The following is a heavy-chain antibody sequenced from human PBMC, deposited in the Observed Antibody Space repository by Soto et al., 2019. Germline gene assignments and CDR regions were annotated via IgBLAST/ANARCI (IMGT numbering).Heavy chain of an antibody. CDR3: ARDGFGDYDAFDI. CDR2: IIPILGIA. D-gene: IGHD4-17*01. J-gene: IGHJ3*02. Sequence: QVQLVQSGAEVKKPGSSVKVSCKASGGTFSSYTISWVRQAPGQGLEWMGRIIPILGIANYAQKFQGRVTITADKPTRTAYMELSSLRSEDTAVYYCARDGFGDYDAFDIWGQGTMVTVSS. CDR1: GGTFSSYT. V-gene: IGHV1-69*08.